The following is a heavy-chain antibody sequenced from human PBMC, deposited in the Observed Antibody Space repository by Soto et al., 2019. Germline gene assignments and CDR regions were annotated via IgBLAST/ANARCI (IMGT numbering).Heavy chain of an antibody. J-gene: IGHJ5*02. CDR3: FTRIYCTISICYWFEP. CDR2: MNPHSANT. Sequence: ASVKVSCKASGYTFTGYDINWVRQATGQGPEWMGWMNPHSANTGYAEKFQGRVTMTRDTSISTAYMELSSLTLEETAVYYCFTRIYCTISICYWFEPWGQVTQVSV. V-gene: IGHV1-8*01. D-gene: IGHD3-3*02. CDR1: GYTFTGYD.